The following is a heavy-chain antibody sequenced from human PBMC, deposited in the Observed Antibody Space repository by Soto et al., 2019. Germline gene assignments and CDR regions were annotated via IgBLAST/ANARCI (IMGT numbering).Heavy chain of an antibody. V-gene: IGHV2-5*02. J-gene: IGHJ4*02. CDR3: AHQTYYDFWSGYLYYFDY. Sequence: GSGPTLVNPTQTLTLTCTFSGFSLSTSGVGVGWIRQPPGKALEWLALIYWDDDKRYSPSLKSRLTISKDSSKNHVVLTMTNMDPVDTATYYCAHQTYYDFWSGYLYYFDYWGQGTLVTVSS. CDR2: IYWDDDK. CDR1: GFSLSTSGVG. D-gene: IGHD3-3*01.